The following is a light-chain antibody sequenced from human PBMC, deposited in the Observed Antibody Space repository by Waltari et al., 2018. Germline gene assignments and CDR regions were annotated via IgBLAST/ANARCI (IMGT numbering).Light chain of an antibody. J-gene: IGKJ1*01. CDR3: QHYVRLPVT. CDR1: QRFSRA. V-gene: IGKV3-20*01. Sequence: EIVLTQSPGHLSLSPGERATLSCRASQRFSRALAWYQQKPCQAPRLLIYDASTRAIGIPDRFSGGGSGTDFSLTISRLEPEDFAVYYCQHYVRLPVTFGQGTTVEIK. CDR2: DAS.